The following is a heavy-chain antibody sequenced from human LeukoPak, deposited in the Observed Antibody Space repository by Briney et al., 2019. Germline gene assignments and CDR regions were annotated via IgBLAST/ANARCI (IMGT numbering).Heavy chain of an antibody. J-gene: IGHJ4*02. Sequence: GSLRLSCAASGFTFSSYSMRWVRQAPGKGLEWIAYIYSSGSTNYNPSLKSRVTISADTSKNQFSLKLTSVTAADTAVYYCARDRWDYGSGSHAGHFDFWGQGTLVTVSS. V-gene: IGHV4-59*01. CDR1: GFTFSSYS. D-gene: IGHD3-10*01. CDR2: IYSSGST. CDR3: ARDRWDYGSGSHAGHFDF.